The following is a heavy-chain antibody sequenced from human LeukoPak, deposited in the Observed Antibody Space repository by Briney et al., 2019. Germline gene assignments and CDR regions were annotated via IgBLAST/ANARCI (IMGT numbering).Heavy chain of an antibody. CDR2: IYHSGST. CDR3: ARDPGHYYYDGGGRQDAFDI. D-gene: IGHD3-22*01. CDR1: GYSISSGYY. J-gene: IGHJ3*02. Sequence: SETLSLTCTVSGYSISSGYYWGWIRQPPGKGLEWIGSIYHSGSTYYNPSLKSRVTISVDTSKNQFSLKLSSVTAADTAVYYCARDPGHYYYDGGGRQDAFDIWGQGTMVTVSS. V-gene: IGHV4-38-2*02.